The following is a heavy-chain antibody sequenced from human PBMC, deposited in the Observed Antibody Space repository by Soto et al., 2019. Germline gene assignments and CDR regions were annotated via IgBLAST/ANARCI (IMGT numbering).Heavy chain of an antibody. CDR2: ISSGGSP. J-gene: IGHJ1*01. Sequence: SETLSLTCDVSDESVTSPGNYWNWIRQRPDTGLEWIGYISSGGSPFYNPSLKSRVSISLDTSKNVISLTLRSVTAADTALYYCTLNHCAGGGCYDRDYWGRGTRVTVSS. CDR3: TLNHCAGGGCYDRDY. D-gene: IGHD2-21*01. V-gene: IGHV4-31*11. CDR1: DESVTSPGNY.